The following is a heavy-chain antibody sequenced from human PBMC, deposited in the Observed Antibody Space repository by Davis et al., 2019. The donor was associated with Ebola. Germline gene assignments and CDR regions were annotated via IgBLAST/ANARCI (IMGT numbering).Heavy chain of an antibody. J-gene: IGHJ3*02. Sequence: SETLSLTCTVSGGSISSGGYYWSWIRQHPGKGLEWIGYIYYSGSTYYNPSLKSRVTISVDTSKNQFSLKLSSVTAADTAVYYCASPEPIGYYYDSSGFDIWGQGTMVTVSS. V-gene: IGHV4-31*03. D-gene: IGHD3-22*01. CDR1: GGSISSGGYY. CDR2: IYYSGST. CDR3: ASPEPIGYYYDSSGFDI.